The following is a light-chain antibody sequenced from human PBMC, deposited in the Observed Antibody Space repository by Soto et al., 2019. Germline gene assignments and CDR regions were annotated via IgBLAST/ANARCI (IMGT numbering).Light chain of an antibody. V-gene: IGLV2-8*01. CDR2: EVT. CDR3: TSYAGRNNLGV. J-gene: IGLJ1*01. Sequence: QSALTQPPSASGSPGQSVTISCTGTSSDVGGYNYVSWYQQRPGKAPKLIIYEVTKRPSGVPDRFSGSKSGNTASLTVSGLQAEDEADYYCTSYAGRNNLGVXGTGTRAPS. CDR1: SSDVGGYNY.